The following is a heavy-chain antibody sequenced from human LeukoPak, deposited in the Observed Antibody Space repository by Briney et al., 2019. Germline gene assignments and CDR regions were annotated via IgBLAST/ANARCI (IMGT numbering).Heavy chain of an antibody. D-gene: IGHD1-7*01. CDR1: GFTSSDYY. CDR3: ARDRGTGTTVWFDP. Sequence: GGSLRLSCAASGFTSSDYYMSWIRQAPGKGLEWVSYISSSGSTIYYADSVKGRFTISRDNAKNSLYLQMNSLRAEDTAVYYCARDRGTGTTVWFDPWGQGTLVTVSS. CDR2: ISSSGSTI. J-gene: IGHJ5*02. V-gene: IGHV3-11*01.